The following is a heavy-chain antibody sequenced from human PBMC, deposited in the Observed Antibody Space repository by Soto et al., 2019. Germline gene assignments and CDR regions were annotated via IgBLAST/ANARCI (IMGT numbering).Heavy chain of an antibody. CDR1: GFTFSDYY. CDR3: ARWSSAFDY. J-gene: IGHJ4*02. Sequence: QVQVVESGGGLVKPGGSLRLSCVASGFTFSDYYMGWVRQAPGKGLEWVSYLSQTATAIHYADSVRGRFTISRDNAKNSLYLEMSSLRAEDTAMYYCARWSSAFDYWGRGTLVNVSS. V-gene: IGHV3-11*01. CDR2: LSQTATAI.